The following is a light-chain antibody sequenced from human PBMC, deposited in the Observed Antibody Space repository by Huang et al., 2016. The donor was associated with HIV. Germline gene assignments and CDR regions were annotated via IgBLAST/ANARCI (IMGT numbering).Light chain of an antibody. CDR2: AAS. V-gene: IGKV1-NL1*01. CDR3: QQYYSSLGGFT. Sequence: DIQMTQSPSSLSASVGDRVTITCRASQGISNSLAWYQQKPGKAPKLLLSAASRLESGVPSRFSGSGSGADYTLTISSLQPEDFATYYCQQYYSSLGGFTFGPGTKVDIK. J-gene: IGKJ3*01. CDR1: QGISNS.